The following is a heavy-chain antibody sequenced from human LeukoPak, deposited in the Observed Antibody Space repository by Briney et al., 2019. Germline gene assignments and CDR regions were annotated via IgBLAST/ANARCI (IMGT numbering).Heavy chain of an antibody. CDR3: ASLFIVATIRDYFDY. D-gene: IGHD5-12*01. CDR2: ISSSGSTI. J-gene: IGHJ4*02. CDR1: GFTFSSYE. V-gene: IGHV3-48*03. Sequence: PGGSLRLSCAPSGFTFSSYEMNWVRQAPGKGLEWVSYISSSGSTIYYADSVKGRFTISRDNAKNSLYLQMNSLRAEDTAVYYCASLFIVATIRDYFDYWGQGTLVTVSS.